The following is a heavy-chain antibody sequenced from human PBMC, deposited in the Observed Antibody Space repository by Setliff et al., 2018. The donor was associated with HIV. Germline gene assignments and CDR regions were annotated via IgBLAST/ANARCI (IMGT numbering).Heavy chain of an antibody. J-gene: IGHJ5*02. Sequence: GESLKISCKTSGSSFTTYWIGWVRQMPGKGLEWMAILYPGDSDTRYSPSFQSQVTVSADKSIGTAYLQWNSLKASDTALYFCARAPNSPYYSNVWYADHWGQGTLVTVSS. CDR3: ARAPNSPYYSNVWYADH. CDR2: LYPGDSDT. V-gene: IGHV5-51*01. CDR1: GSSFTTYW. D-gene: IGHD3-22*01.